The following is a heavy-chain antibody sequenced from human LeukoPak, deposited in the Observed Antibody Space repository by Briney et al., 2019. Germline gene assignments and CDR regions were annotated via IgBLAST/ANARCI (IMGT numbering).Heavy chain of an antibody. V-gene: IGHV4-38-2*02. CDR2: IYHSGST. CDR3: ARVLTPTVTRFDP. J-gene: IGHJ5*02. Sequence: SSETLSLTCTVSGYSITSGSYWGWIRQPPGKGLEWIASIYHSGSTFHNPSLKSRLTISVDTSKNQFSLKLTSVTAADTAVYYCARVLTPTVTRFDPWGQGTQVAVSS. D-gene: IGHD4-17*01. CDR1: GYSITSGSY.